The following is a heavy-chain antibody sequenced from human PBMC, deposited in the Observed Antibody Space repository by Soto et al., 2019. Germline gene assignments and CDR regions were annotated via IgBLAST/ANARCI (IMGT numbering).Heavy chain of an antibody. CDR3: ATIGDVTFHF. J-gene: IGHJ4*02. CDR1: GLAFSTYW. Sequence: EVQLVESGGGLVQPGGSLRLSCTTSGLAFSTYWMAWVRQAPGKGLEWVGNTKPDETETYYAGSVEGRFTISRDNAKSSLYLLMDSLRFEDTAVYYCATIGDVTFHFWGQGTPVTVSS. CDR2: TKPDETET. D-gene: IGHD4-4*01. V-gene: IGHV3-7*02.